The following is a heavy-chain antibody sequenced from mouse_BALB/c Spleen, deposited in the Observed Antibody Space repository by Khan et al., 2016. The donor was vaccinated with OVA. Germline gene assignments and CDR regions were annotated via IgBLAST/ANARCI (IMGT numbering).Heavy chain of an antibody. CDR3: ARLAYYYDSDVCAY. Sequence: EVQRVESGGDLVKPGGSLKLSCAASGFTFSTYGMSWVRQTPDKRLEWVASVSTGGSYTYYPASVKGRFTISRDNAKTPLYLKLSSLTSEDTAVLYCARLAYYYDSDVCAYWGQVTLVTVSA. CDR2: VSTGGSYT. J-gene: IGHJ3*01. D-gene: IGHD1-1*01. CDR1: GFTFSTYG. V-gene: IGHV5-6*01.